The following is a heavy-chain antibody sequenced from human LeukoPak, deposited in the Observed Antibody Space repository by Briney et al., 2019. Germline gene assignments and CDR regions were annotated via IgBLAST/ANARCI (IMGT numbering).Heavy chain of an antibody. CDR2: TYYRSKWYN. CDR3: ARETTTSGFPFDY. V-gene: IGHV6-1*01. J-gene: IGHJ4*02. CDR1: GDSVSSNRAA. Sequence: SQTLSLTCAISGDSVSSNRAAWNRIRQFPSRGLEWLGRTYYRSKWYNDYAVSVKSRITINPDTSKNQFSLQLNSVTPEDTAVYYCARETTTSGFPFDYWGQGTLVTVSS. D-gene: IGHD6-19*01.